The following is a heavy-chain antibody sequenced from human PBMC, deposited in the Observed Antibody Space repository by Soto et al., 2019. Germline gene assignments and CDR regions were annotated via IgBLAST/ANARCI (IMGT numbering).Heavy chain of an antibody. CDR2: IYSGGST. CDR1: GFTVSSNY. CDR3: ARNYDSTAGGAFDI. D-gene: IGHD3-22*01. Sequence: PGGSLRLSCAASGFTVSSNYMSWVRQVPGKGLEWVSVIYSGGSTYYADSVKGRFTISRDNSKNTLYLQMNSLRAEDTAVYYCARNYDSTAGGAFDIWGQGTMVTVSS. J-gene: IGHJ3*02. V-gene: IGHV3-53*01.